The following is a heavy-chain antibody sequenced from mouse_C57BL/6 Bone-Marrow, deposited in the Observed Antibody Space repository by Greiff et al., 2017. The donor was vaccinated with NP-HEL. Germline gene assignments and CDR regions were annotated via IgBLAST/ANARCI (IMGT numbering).Heavy chain of an antibody. V-gene: IGHV14-4*01. Sequence: VQLQQSGAELVRPGASVKLSCTASGFNIKDDYMHWVKQRPEQGLEWIGWIDPENGDTEYASKFQGKATITADTSSNTAYLQLSSLTSEDTAVYYCTDSPMITTCYDAMDDWGQGTSVTVSS. CDR1: GFNIKDDY. D-gene: IGHD2-4*01. J-gene: IGHJ4*01. CDR3: TDSPMITTCYDAMDD. CDR2: IDPENGDT.